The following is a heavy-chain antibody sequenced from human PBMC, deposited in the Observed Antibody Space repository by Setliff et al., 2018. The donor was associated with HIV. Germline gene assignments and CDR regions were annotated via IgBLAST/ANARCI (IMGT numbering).Heavy chain of an antibody. D-gene: IGHD1-26*01. CDR2: IYPGDTDT. CDR3: ARAGRGGGSYWTFDY. V-gene: IGHV5-51*01. Sequence: GESLKISCKGFGYSFTIYWIGWVRQMPGKGLEWMGIIYPGDTDTRYSPSFQGQVTISADESTSTAYLQWSSLKASDTGMYYCARAGRGGGSYWTFDYWGQGTLVTVSS. J-gene: IGHJ4*02. CDR1: GYSFTIYW.